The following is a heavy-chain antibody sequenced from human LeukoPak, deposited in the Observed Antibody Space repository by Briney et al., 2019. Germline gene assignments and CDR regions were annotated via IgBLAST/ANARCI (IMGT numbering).Heavy chain of an antibody. D-gene: IGHD5-24*01. V-gene: IGHV3-7*01. Sequence: PGGALRLSCAASGVTFSSYLMTWVRQAPGKGLEWGAHIKQDGSEKYYADSVKGGFTISRDNSKNTLYLQMNRLRAEDTAVYYCARDMDRDGYKNPRAFVFAFDIWGQGTMVTVSS. CDR1: GVTFSSYL. CDR3: ARDMDRDGYKNPRAFVFAFDI. J-gene: IGHJ3*02. CDR2: IKQDGSEK.